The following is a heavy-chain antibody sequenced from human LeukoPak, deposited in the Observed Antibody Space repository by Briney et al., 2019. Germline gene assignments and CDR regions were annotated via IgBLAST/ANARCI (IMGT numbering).Heavy chain of an antibody. J-gene: IGHJ4*02. V-gene: IGHV3-21*01. CDR2: ISSSSSYI. D-gene: IGHD1-1*01. Sequence: GGSLRPSCAASGFTFSSYSMNWVRQAPGKGLEWVSSISSSSSYIYYADSVKGRFTISRDNAKNSLYLQMNSLRAEDTAVYYCARGGLEGGFDYWGQGTLVTASS. CDR3: ARGGLEGGFDY. CDR1: GFTFSSYS.